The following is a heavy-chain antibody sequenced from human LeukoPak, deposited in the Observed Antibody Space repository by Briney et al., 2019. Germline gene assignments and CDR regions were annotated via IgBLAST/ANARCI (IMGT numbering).Heavy chain of an antibody. Sequence: HPGGSLRLSCAASGFTFSSYWMSWVRQAPGKGLEWVANIKQDGSEKYYVDSVKGRFTISRDNAKNYLYLQMNSLRAEDTAFYYCARRVYGSASYIFDYWGQGTLVTVSS. V-gene: IGHV3-7*03. J-gene: IGHJ4*02. CDR1: GFTFSSYW. D-gene: IGHD3-10*01. CDR3: ARRVYGSASYIFDY. CDR2: IKQDGSEK.